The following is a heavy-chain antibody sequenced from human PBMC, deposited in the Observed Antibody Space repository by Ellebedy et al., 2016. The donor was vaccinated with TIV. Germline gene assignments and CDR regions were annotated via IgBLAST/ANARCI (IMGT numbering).Heavy chain of an antibody. Sequence: MPSETLSFTCAVYGGSFSGYYWSWIRQPPGKGLEWIGEITHSGSTNYHPSLKSRVTISVDTSKNQFSLNLSSVTAADTDDYYCARRLARDYWGQGTLVTVSS. CDR3: ARRLARDY. V-gene: IGHV4-34*01. CDR2: ITHSGST. J-gene: IGHJ4*02. D-gene: IGHD5-12*01. CDR1: GGSFSGYY.